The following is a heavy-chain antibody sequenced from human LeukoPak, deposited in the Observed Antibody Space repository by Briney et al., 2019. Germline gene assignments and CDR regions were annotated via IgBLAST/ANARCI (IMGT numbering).Heavy chain of an antibody. CDR3: ARDRRPLVDSYYYYGMDV. J-gene: IGHJ6*02. CDR2: INPNSGGT. D-gene: IGHD2-2*01. CDR1: GYTFTNYG. Sequence: ASVKVSCKASGYTFTNYGISWVRQAPGQGLEWMGWINPNSGGTNYAQKFQGWVTMTRDTSISTAYMELSRLRSDDTAVYYCARDRRPLVDSYYYYGMDVWGQGTTVTVSS. V-gene: IGHV1-2*04.